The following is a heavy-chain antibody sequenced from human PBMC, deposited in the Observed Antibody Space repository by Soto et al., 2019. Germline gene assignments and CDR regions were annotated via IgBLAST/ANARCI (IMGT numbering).Heavy chain of an antibody. V-gene: IGHV3-15*01. D-gene: IGHD2-2*01. CDR1: GFTFSNAW. Sequence: EVQLVESGGGLVKPGGSLRLSCAASGFTFSNAWMSWVRQAPGKGLEWVGRIKSKTDGGTTDYAAPAKGRFTISRDDSKNTLYLQMNSLKTEDTAVYYCTTDPPVPAAIVYWGQGTLVTVSS. CDR2: IKSKTDGGTT. J-gene: IGHJ4*02. CDR3: TTDPPVPAAIVY.